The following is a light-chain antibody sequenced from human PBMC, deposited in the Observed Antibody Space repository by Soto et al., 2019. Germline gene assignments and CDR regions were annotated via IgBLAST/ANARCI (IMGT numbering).Light chain of an antibody. CDR2: DVN. CDR1: SSDVGGYNY. CDR3: CSYAGKYIYV. J-gene: IGLJ1*01. V-gene: IGLV2-11*01. Sequence: QSVLTQPRSVSGSPGQSVTISCTGTSSDVGGYNYVPWYQQHPGKAPKLMIYDVNKRPSGVPDRLSGSKSGNTASLTISGLQAEDEADYYCCSYAGKYIYVFGTGTKVTVL.